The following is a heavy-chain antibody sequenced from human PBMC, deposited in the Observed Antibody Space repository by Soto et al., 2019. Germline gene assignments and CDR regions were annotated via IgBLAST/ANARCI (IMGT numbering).Heavy chain of an antibody. CDR1: GGSISNYY. D-gene: IGHD4-17*01. V-gene: IGHV4-59*12. CDR2: IYYSGST. J-gene: IGHJ4*02. CDR3: AADVGGYIYGLARH. Sequence: PSETLSLTCTVSGGSISNYYWSLIRQPPGKGLEWIGYIYYSGSTNYNPSLQERVTISRDMSTSTAYMELSSLRPEDTAVYYCAADVGGYIYGLARHWGPGTLVTVSS.